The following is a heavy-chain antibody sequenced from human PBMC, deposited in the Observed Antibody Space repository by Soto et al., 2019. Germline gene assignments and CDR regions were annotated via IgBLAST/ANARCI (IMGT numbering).Heavy chain of an antibody. CDR2: VYYSGST. Sequence: SETLSLTCTVSGGSISSYYWSWIRQPPGKGLEWIGYVYYSGSTNYNPSLKSRVTISVDTSKNQFSLKLSSVTAADTAVYYCARVNYSGTGLAYYYYGMDVWGQGTTVTVSS. D-gene: IGHD3-10*01. V-gene: IGHV4-59*01. CDR1: GGSISSYY. J-gene: IGHJ6*02. CDR3: ARVNYSGTGLAYYYYGMDV.